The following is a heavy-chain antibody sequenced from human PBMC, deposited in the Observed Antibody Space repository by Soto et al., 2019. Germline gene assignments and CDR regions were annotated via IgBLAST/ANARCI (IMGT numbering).Heavy chain of an antibody. CDR3: ARVRYYYGSGNPTSKVFDY. CDR2: IYYSGST. J-gene: IGHJ4*02. D-gene: IGHD3-10*01. CDR1: GGSVSSGSYY. V-gene: IGHV4-31*03. Sequence: SETLSLTCTVSGGSVSSGSYYWSWIRQHPGKGLEWIGYIYYSGSTYYNPSLKSRVTISVDTSKNQFSLKLSSVTAADTAVYYCARVRYYYGSGNPTSKVFDYWGQGTLVTVSS.